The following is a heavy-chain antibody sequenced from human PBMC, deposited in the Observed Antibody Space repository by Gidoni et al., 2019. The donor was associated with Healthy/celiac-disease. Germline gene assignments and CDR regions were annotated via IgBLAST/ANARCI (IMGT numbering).Heavy chain of an antibody. CDR2: IKQDGSEK. J-gene: IGHJ5*02. CDR1: GLPFSSNW. D-gene: IGHD3-3*01. CDR3: ARDHSYYDFWSGYYKGGWFDP. Sequence: EVQLVESGGGLVQPGGSLRLSCAASGLPFSSNWMSWVSQAPGKGLEWVAKIKQDGSEKYYVDSVKGRFTISRDNAKNSLYLQMNSLRAEDTAVYYCARDHSYYDFWSGYYKGGWFDPWGQGTLVTVSS. V-gene: IGHV3-7*01.